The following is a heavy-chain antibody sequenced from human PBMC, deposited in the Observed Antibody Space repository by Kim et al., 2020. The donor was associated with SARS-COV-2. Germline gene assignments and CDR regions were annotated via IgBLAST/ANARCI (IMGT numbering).Heavy chain of an antibody. J-gene: IGHJ4*02. V-gene: IGHV3-66*01. CDR3: AREGS. Sequence: IYSGVSTYYADSVKGRFTITRDTSKNTRYLQMNSLGAEDTAVYYCAREGSWGQGTLVTVSS. CDR2: IYSGVST.